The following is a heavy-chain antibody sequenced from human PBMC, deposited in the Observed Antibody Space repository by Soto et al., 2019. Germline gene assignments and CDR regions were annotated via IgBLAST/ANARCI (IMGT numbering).Heavy chain of an antibody. CDR3: ASGIQLWLRRINNGYSG. J-gene: IGHJ4*02. Sequence: QVQLVQSGAEVKKPESSVKVSCKAPGGTFSTYVISWVRQPPGQGLEWMGGIIPMFGTANYAQRFQDRVTITADESTNTVYMELSSLRSEDTAVYFCASGIQLWLRRINNGYSGWGQGTLVTVSS. CDR1: GGTFSTYV. CDR2: IIPMFGTA. V-gene: IGHV1-69*12. D-gene: IGHD5-18*01.